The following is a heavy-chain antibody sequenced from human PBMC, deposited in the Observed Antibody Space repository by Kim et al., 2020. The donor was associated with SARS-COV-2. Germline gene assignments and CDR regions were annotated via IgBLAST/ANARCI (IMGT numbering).Heavy chain of an antibody. D-gene: IGHD4-17*01. V-gene: IGHV4-39*01. Sequence: CTPTLKRRVTLSADTSKSPFALKLASVTAADTAVYYCARSSTTVTSRFDFWGQGILVTVSS. CDR3: ARSSTTVTSRFDF. J-gene: IGHJ4*02.